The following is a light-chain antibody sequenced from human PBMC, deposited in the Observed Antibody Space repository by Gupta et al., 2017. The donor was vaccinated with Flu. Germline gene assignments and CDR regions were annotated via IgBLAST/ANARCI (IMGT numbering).Light chain of an antibody. V-gene: IGLV2-11*03. CDR2: DVS. CDR3: FSYAGSQRV. CDR1: SNDVGCYKY. Sequence: SNDVGCYKYVSWDQPCPDQAPKLMVYDVSQPPSGDPDPFSGSKSGNTASLTSSGPQAEDEADYYCFSYAGSQRVFGSGTKVTVL. J-gene: IGLJ1*01.